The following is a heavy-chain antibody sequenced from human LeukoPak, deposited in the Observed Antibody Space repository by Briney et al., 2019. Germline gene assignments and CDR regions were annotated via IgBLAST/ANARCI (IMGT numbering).Heavy chain of an antibody. CDR3: ASYYYDYVWGSYRITD. CDR2: IKQDGSEK. CDR1: GFTFSSYW. V-gene: IGHV3-7*01. D-gene: IGHD3-16*02. Sequence: GGSLRLSCAASGFTFSSYWMSWVRQAPGKGLEWVANIKQDGSEKYYVDSVKGRFTISRDNAKNSLYLQMNSLRAEDTAVYYCASYYYDYVWGSYRITDWGQGTLVTVSS. J-gene: IGHJ4*02.